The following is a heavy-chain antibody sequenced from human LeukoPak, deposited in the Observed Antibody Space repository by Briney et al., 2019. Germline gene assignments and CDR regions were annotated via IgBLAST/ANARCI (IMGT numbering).Heavy chain of an antibody. CDR1: GFPFSDFY. CDR2: ISSGGTSI. Sequence: GGSLRLSCTASGFPFSDFYMAWIRQPPGRGLEYIAYISSGGTSISYADSVRGRFTISRDNADNVLYLQMNSLRAEDTAVYYCAKARPIAAPSTDFDYWGQGTLVTVSS. D-gene: IGHD6-13*01. V-gene: IGHV3-11*04. J-gene: IGHJ4*02. CDR3: AKARPIAAPSTDFDY.